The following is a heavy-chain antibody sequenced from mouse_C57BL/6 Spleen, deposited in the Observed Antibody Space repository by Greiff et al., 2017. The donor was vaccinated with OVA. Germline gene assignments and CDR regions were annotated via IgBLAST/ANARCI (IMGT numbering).Heavy chain of an antibody. CDR3: ASESSSGYSFAY. Sequence: VQLQQPGAELVRPGSSVKLSCKASGYTFTSYWMDWVKQRPGQGLEWIGNIYPSDSETHYNQKFKDKATLTVDKSSSTAYMQLSSLTSEDSAVYYCASESSSGYSFAYWGQGTLVTVSA. D-gene: IGHD3-2*02. CDR2: IYPSDSET. CDR1: GYTFTSYW. V-gene: IGHV1-61*01. J-gene: IGHJ3*01.